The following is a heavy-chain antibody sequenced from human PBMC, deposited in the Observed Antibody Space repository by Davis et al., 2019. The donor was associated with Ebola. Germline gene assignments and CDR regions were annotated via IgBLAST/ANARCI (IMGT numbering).Heavy chain of an antibody. Sequence: PSETLSLTCTVSGGSISSYYWSWIRQPPGKGLEWIAYIYYSGSTNYNPSLKSRVTISVDTSKNQYSLKLNSVTAADTAVYYCARGVPGGSKYDYWGQGILVTVSS. D-gene: IGHD5-12*01. CDR2: IYYSGST. V-gene: IGHV4-59*01. J-gene: IGHJ4*02. CDR1: GGSISSYY. CDR3: ARGVPGGSKYDY.